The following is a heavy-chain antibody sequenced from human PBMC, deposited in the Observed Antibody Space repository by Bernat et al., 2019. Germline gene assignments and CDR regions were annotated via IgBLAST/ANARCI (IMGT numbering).Heavy chain of an antibody. J-gene: IGHJ3*02. CDR3: ARAQSGYSSRAASDAFDI. Sequence: EVQLVESGGGLVQPGGSLRLSCAASGFTFSSYWMHWVRQAPGKGLVWVSRINSDGSSTSYADSVKGRFTISRDNAKNTLYLQMNSLRAEDTAVYYCARAQSGYSSRAASDAFDIWGQGTMVTVSS. V-gene: IGHV3-74*01. CDR2: INSDGSST. D-gene: IGHD3-3*01. CDR1: GFTFSSYW.